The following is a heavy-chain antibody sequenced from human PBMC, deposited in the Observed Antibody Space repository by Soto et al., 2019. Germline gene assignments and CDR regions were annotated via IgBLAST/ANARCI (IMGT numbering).Heavy chain of an antibody. Sequence: PGESLKISCKGSGYSFTTYWIGWVRQMPGKSLNWMGIIYPGDSDTRYSPSFQGQVTISADKSISTAYLQWSSLKASDTAMYYCARHREYSYGRRYYYYGMDVWGQGTTVTVSS. D-gene: IGHD5-18*01. CDR3: ARHREYSYGRRYYYYGMDV. V-gene: IGHV5-51*01. CDR1: GYSFTTYW. CDR2: IYPGDSDT. J-gene: IGHJ6*02.